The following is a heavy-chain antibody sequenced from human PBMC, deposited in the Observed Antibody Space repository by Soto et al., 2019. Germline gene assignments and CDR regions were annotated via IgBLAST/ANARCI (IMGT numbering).Heavy chain of an antibody. CDR2: IYWNDDK. J-gene: IGHJ4*02. Sequence: QITLKESGPTLVRPTQTLTLTCTFSGFSLSTSGLGVGWIRQPPGKALEWLALIYWNDDKRYSPSLKARLTITKDSSENQVVLTMTNMDPVDTATYYCAHRPSGWYLFDYWGQGTLVTVSS. V-gene: IGHV2-5*01. CDR1: GFSLSTSGLG. CDR3: AHRPSGWYLFDY. D-gene: IGHD6-19*01.